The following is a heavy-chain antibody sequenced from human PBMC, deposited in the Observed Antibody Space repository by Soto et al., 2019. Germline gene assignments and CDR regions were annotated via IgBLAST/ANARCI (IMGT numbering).Heavy chain of an antibody. D-gene: IGHD2-15*01. CDR2: IRANGYDA. CDR3: ARDVVVVAATGANDASDI. J-gene: IGHJ3*02. V-gene: IGHV3-23*01. Sequence: GGSLRLSCAASGFTFTTYAMVWVRQAPGKGLEWVSVIRANGYDAYYADFVKGRFTVSRDNSKNTQYLQMNSLRAEDTAVYYCARDVVVVAATGANDASDIWGQGTMVTV. CDR1: GFTFTTYA.